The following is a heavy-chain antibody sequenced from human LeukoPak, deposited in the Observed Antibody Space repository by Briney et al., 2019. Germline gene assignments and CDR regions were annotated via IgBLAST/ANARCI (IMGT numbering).Heavy chain of an antibody. Sequence: SAGSLRLSCAVSGITLSNYGMSWLRQAPGKGLEWVAGISDSGGRTNYADSVKGRFTISRDHPKNTLYLQMNSLRAEDTAVYFCAKRGVVTRVILVGFHKEANYFDSWGQGALVTVSS. D-gene: IGHD3-22*01. CDR2: ISDSGGRT. J-gene: IGHJ4*02. CDR1: GITLSNYG. V-gene: IGHV3-23*01. CDR3: AKRGVVTRVILVGFHKEANYFDS.